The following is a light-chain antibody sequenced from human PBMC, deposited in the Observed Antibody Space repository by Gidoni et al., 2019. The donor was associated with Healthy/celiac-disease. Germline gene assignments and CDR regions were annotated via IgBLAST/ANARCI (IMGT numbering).Light chain of an antibody. Sequence: QSVLTQPPSVSVDTGQRVTISCTGSSSNIGAGYDVLWYQQHPGTAPKLLTYGNRNRPSGVPDRFSGSKSGTSASLAITGLQAEDEADYYCQSYDSIWVFGGGTKLTVL. CDR3: QSYDSIWV. CDR2: GNR. J-gene: IGLJ3*02. V-gene: IGLV1-40*01. CDR1: SSNIGAGYD.